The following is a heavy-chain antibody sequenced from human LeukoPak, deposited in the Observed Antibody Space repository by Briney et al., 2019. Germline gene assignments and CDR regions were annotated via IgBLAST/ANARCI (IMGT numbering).Heavy chain of an antibody. Sequence: GGSLRLSCAASGFTFSSFGMHWVRQAPGKGLEWVAFIWFDGSDKHYEDSVKGRFTISRDNSKNTLYLQMNSLRAEDTAVYFCAKRGHYGSGSGYYYMDVWGKGTTVTVSS. CDR2: IWFDGSDK. J-gene: IGHJ6*03. D-gene: IGHD3-10*01. CDR1: GFTFSSFG. V-gene: IGHV3-30*02. CDR3: AKRGHYGSGSGYYYMDV.